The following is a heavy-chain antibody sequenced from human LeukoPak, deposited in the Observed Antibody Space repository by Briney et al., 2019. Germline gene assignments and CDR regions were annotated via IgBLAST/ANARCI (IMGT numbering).Heavy chain of an antibody. CDR3: ARGGLRPTYYFDY. CDR1: GYTFTGYY. Sequence: GASVKVSCKASGYTFTGYYMHWVRQAPGQGLEWMGRINPNSGGTNYAQKFQGRVTMTRDTSISTAYMELSRLRSDDAAVYYCARGGLRPTYYFDYWGQGTLVTVSS. V-gene: IGHV1-2*06. D-gene: IGHD5-12*01. CDR2: INPNSGGT. J-gene: IGHJ4*02.